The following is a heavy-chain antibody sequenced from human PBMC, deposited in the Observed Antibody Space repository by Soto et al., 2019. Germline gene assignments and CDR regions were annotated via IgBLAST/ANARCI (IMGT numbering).Heavy chain of an antibody. D-gene: IGHD3-3*01. CDR3: ARIYDFWSGYPAYGMDV. Sequence: ASVKVSCKASGYTFTSYGISWVRQAPGQGLEWMGWISAYNGNTNYAQKIQGRVTMTTDTSTSTAYMELRSLRSDDTAVYYCARIYDFWSGYPAYGMDVWGQGTTVTVSS. J-gene: IGHJ6*02. V-gene: IGHV1-18*04. CDR2: ISAYNGNT. CDR1: GYTFTSYG.